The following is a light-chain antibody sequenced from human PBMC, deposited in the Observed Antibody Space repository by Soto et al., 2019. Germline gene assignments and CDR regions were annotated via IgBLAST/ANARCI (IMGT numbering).Light chain of an antibody. Sequence: IQMTQSPSSLSASVGDRVTITCRASQSISSYLNWYQQKPGKAPNLLIYAASSLQSGVPSKFSGSGSGTDFTLTISSLQPEDFATYYCQKSYSSPLTFGPGTKVDIK. CDR1: QSISSY. V-gene: IGKV1-39*01. CDR3: QKSYSSPLT. J-gene: IGKJ3*01. CDR2: AAS.